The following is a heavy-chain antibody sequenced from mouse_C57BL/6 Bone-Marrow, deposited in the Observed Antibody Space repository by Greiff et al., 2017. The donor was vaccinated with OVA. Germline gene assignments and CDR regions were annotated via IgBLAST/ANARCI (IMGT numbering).Heavy chain of an antibody. V-gene: IGHV8-12*01. CDR1: GFSLSTSGMG. CDR3: ARRESDDYYAMDY. Sequence: VTLREAGRGILQCSQTLSLTCSFSGFSLSTSGMGVSWIRQPSGKGLEWLAHIYWDDDKRYNPSLKSRLTISKDTSRNQVFLKITSVDTADTATYYCARRESDDYYAMDYWGQGTSVTVSS. J-gene: IGHJ4*01. CDR2: IYWDDDK.